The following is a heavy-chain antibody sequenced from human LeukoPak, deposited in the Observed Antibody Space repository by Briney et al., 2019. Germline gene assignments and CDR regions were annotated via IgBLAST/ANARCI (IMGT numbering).Heavy chain of an antibody. J-gene: IGHJ6*04. D-gene: IGHD3-10*01. CDR2: ISSNGGNT. CDR3: VKDREAVELLWFDELVSGYYYGMDV. Sequence: PGGSLSLLCSASGFSFIRYAMHWVRQAAGKGLEYVSAISSNGGNTYYADTVKGKFTIARDNSKNTLYRQMSSLRAEDTAVYYCVKDREAVELLWFDELVSGYYYGMDVWGKGTTVTVSS. V-gene: IGHV3-64D*06. CDR1: GFSFIRYA.